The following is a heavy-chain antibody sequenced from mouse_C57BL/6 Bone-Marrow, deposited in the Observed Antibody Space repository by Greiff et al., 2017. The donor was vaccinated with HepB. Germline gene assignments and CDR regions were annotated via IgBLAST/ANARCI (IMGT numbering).Heavy chain of an antibody. D-gene: IGHD2-2*01. Sequence: VQLKESGGGLVKPGGSLKLSCAASGFTFSSYAMSWVRQTPEKRLEWVATISDGGSYTYYPDNVKGRFTISRDNAKNNLYLQMSHLKSEDTAMYYCARDVRSTMVTTSFAYWGQGTLVTVSA. CDR2: ISDGGSYT. CDR3: ARDVRSTMVTTSFAY. V-gene: IGHV5-4*01. J-gene: IGHJ3*01. CDR1: GFTFSSYA.